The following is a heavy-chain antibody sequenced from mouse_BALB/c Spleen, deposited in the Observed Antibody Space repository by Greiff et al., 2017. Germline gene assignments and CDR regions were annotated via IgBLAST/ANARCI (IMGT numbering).Heavy chain of an antibody. Sequence: EVMLVKSGGGLVKPGGSLKLSCAASGFTFSSYAMSWVRQSPEKRLEWVAEISSGGSYTYYPDTVTGRFTISRDNAKNTLYLEMSSLRSEDTAMYYCAKDYYDYDYAMDYWGQGTSVTVSS. CDR2: ISSGGSYT. V-gene: IGHV5-9-4*01. CDR1: GFTFSSYA. CDR3: AKDYYDYDYAMDY. J-gene: IGHJ4*01. D-gene: IGHD2-4*01.